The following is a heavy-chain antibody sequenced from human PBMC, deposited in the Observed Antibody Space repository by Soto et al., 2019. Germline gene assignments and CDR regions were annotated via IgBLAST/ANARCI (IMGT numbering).Heavy chain of an antibody. J-gene: IGHJ4*02. D-gene: IGHD2-15*01. V-gene: IGHV4-34*01. CDR2: INHSGST. CDR1: GGSFSGYY. Sequence: PSETLSLTCAVYGGSFSGYYWSWIRQPPGKGLEWIGEINHSGSTNYNPSLKSRVTISVDTSKNQFSLKLSSVTAADTAVYYCARGASVDCSGGSCYLDYWGQGTLVT. CDR3: ARGASVDCSGGSCYLDY.